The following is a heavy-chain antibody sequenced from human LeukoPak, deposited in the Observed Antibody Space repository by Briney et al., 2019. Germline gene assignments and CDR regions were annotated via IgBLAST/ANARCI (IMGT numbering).Heavy chain of an antibody. CDR2: IYPGDSDT. J-gene: IGHJ4*02. V-gene: IGHV5-51*01. Sequence: GESLKISCKGSGYSFTSYWIGWVRQMPGKGLEWMGIIYPGDSDTRYSPPFQGQVTISADKSISTAYLQWSSLKASDTAMYYCARQGDYCSGGSCYPYYFDYWGQGTLVTVSS. CDR3: ARQGDYCSGGSCYPYYFDY. D-gene: IGHD2-15*01. CDR1: GYSFTSYW.